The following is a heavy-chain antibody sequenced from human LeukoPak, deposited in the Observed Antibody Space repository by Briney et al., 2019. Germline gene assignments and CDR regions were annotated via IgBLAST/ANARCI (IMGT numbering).Heavy chain of an antibody. J-gene: IGHJ4*02. V-gene: IGHV4-59*01. D-gene: IGHD1-26*01. Sequence: SETLSLTCTVSGGSISSYYWSWIRQPPGKGLEWIGYIYYSGSTNYNPSLKSRVTISVDTSKNQFSLKLSSVTAADTAVYYCARGVMGGATPEFDYWGQGTLVTVSS. CDR1: GGSISSYY. CDR3: ARGVMGGATPEFDY. CDR2: IYYSGST.